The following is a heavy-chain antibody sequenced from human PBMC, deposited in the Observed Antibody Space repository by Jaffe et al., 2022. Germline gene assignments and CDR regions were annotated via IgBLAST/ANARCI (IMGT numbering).Heavy chain of an antibody. Sequence: EVQLLESGGGLVQPGGSLRLSCVASGFTFRSYAMTWVRQSPGKGLEWVSSVSASGGSTYYADSVKGRFTISRDNSKNTLYLQMNGLRAEDTAAYFCAKRMGVTVVAAYFDYWGQGTLVTVSS. D-gene: IGHD2-15*01. CDR3: AKRMGVTVVAAYFDY. V-gene: IGHV3-23*01. J-gene: IGHJ4*02. CDR1: GFTFRSYA. CDR2: VSASGGST.